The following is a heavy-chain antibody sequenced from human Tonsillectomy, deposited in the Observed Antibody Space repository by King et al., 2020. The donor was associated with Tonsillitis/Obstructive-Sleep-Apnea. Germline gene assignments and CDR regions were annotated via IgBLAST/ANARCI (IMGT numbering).Heavy chain of an antibody. CDR1: GFTFSNAW. V-gene: IGHV3-15*01. D-gene: IGHD2-15*01. CDR2: IKSKTDGGTT. Sequence: VQLVESGGGLVKPGGSLRLSCAASGFTFSNAWMSWVRQAPGKGLEWVGRIKSKTDGGTTDYAAPVKGRFTISRDDSKNTLYLQMNSLKTEDTAVYYCTTDSSATHDAFDIWGQGTMVTVSS. CDR3: TTDSSATHDAFDI. J-gene: IGHJ3*02.